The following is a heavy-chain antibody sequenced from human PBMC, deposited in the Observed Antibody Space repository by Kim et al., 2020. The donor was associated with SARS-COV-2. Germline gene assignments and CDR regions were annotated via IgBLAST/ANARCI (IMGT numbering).Heavy chain of an antibody. D-gene: IGHD3-10*01. CDR2: YSDSTSS. J-gene: IGHJ2*01. CDR1: GGSISRSNCY. Sequence: SETLSLTCTVSGGSISRSNCYWTWKRPPPGKGLNWFGYYSDSTSSNPSLTLQVRVSVSADTSQNQLTLNPVTVTATDAYVYYCLRAGAQASYFYHW. CDR3: LRAGAQASYFYH. V-gene: IGHV4-39*01.